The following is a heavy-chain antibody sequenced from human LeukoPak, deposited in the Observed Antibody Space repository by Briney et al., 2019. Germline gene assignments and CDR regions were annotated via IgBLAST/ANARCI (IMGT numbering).Heavy chain of an antibody. CDR1: GGSFSAHS. D-gene: IGHD1-1*01. J-gene: IGHJ4*02. CDR3: ARDVTGSASDY. CDR2: VNHSGRT. V-gene: IGHV4-34*01. Sequence: PSETLSLTCAVYGGSFSAHSWSWIRQSPGKGLEWIGEVNHSGRTNYNPSLKSRVSISVDTSKNQFSLRLSSMTAADTAVYYCARDVTGSASDYWGQGTLVTVSS.